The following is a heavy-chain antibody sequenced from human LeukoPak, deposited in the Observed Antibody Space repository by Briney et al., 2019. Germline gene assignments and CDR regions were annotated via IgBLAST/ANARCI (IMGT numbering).Heavy chain of an antibody. CDR1: GFTFSSYS. J-gene: IGHJ6*03. V-gene: IGHV3-48*01. Sequence: GGSLRLSCAASGFTFSSYSMNWVRQAPGKGLEWVSYISSSSSTIYYAGSVKGRFTISRDNAKNSLYLQMNSLRAEDTAVYYCARGRTVYYYYMDVWGKGTTVTVSS. CDR3: ARGRTVYYYYMDV. D-gene: IGHD4-17*01. CDR2: ISSSSSTI.